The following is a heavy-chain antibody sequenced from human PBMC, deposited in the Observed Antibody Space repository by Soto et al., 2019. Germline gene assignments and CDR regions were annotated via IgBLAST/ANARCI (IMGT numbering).Heavy chain of an antibody. CDR3: ARGEAGSSWPYYFDY. CDR2: IYYSGST. J-gene: IGHJ4*02. D-gene: IGHD6-13*01. CDR1: GGSISSGDYY. V-gene: IGHV4-30-4*01. Sequence: SETLSLTCTVSGGSISSGDYYWSWIRQPPGKGLEWIGYIYYSGSTYYNPSLKSRVTISVDTSKNQFSLKLSSVTAADTAVYYCARGEAGSSWPYYFDYWGQGTLVTVSS.